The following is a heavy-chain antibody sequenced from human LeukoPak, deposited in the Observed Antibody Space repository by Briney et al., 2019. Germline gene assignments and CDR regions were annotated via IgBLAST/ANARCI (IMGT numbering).Heavy chain of an antibody. Sequence: PSETLSLTCTVSGGSISSYYWSWIRQPAGKGLEWIGRIYTSGSTNYNPSLKSRVTMSVDTSKNQFSLKLSPVTAVDTAVYYCARDLCSSSTSCYTFDYWGQGTLVTVSS. V-gene: IGHV4-4*07. CDR2: IYTSGST. D-gene: IGHD2-2*01. CDR3: ARDLCSSSTSCYTFDY. CDR1: GGSISSYY. J-gene: IGHJ4*02.